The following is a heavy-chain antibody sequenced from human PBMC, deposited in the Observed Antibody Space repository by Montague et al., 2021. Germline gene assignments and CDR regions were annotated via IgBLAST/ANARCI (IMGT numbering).Heavy chain of an antibody. CDR1: GFTFDDYA. V-gene: IGHV3-9*01. CDR2: ISWYSGSI. CDR3: AKDAGIVVVPARHFDY. D-gene: IGHD2-2*01. J-gene: IGHJ4*02. Sequence: SLRLSCAASGFTFDDYAMHWVRQTPGKGLEWVSGISWYSGSIGYAASVKGRFTISRDNAKNSLYLQMNSLRAEYTALYYCAKDAGIVVVPARHFDYWGQGALVTVSS.